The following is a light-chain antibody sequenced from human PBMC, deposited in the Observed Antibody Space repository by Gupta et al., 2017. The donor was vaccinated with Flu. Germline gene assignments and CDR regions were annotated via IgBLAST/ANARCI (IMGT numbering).Light chain of an antibody. J-gene: IGKJ4*01. CDR3: QQRSNWLT. CDR1: QNGNRY. CDR2: DAS. Sequence: PGEGATISCRASQNGNRYLDWYQQRPGQAPRLLIYDASDRAAGIPAKFSGSGSGTDFTLTISSLDPEDFAVYYCQQRSNWLTFGGGTMVEVK. V-gene: IGKV3-11*01.